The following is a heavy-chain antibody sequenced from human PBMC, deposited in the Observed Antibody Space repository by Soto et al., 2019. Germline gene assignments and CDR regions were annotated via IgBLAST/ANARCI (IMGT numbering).Heavy chain of an antibody. CDR1: GDSVSSGIYY. J-gene: IGHJ4*02. CDR3: ARRLASKPTYFFDF. Sequence: QVQLQESGPGLVKPSETLSLTCTVSGDSVSSGIYYWSWIRQPPGQRLEWIGYVYYNGSTNYNPSLQSRVTISIATSTIQFSLGLRSVTAADTAMYYCARRLASKPTYFFDFWGQGTQITVSS. CDR2: VYYNGST. D-gene: IGHD2-21*01. V-gene: IGHV4-61*01.